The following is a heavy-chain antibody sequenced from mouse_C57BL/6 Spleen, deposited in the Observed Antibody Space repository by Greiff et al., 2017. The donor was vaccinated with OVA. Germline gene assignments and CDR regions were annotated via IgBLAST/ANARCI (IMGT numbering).Heavy chain of an antibody. Sequence: QVQLQQSGAELARPGASVKLSCKASGYTFTSYGLSWVKQRTGQGLEWIGEIYPRSGNTYYNEKFKGKATLTADKSSSTAYMELRSLTSEDSAVYFGARRSNKEYCDYWGQGTTLTVSS. D-gene: IGHD2-5*01. CDR3: ARRSNKEYCDY. J-gene: IGHJ2*01. CDR2: IYPRSGNT. V-gene: IGHV1-81*01. CDR1: GYTFTSYG.